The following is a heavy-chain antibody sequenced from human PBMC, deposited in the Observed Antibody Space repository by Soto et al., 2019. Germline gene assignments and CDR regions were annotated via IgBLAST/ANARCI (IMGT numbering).Heavy chain of an antibody. CDR2: INQDATEK. CDR1: GFTFSDYY. CDR3: TRAAIKGELLDY. J-gene: IGHJ4*02. D-gene: IGHD1-26*01. V-gene: IGHV3-7*02. Sequence: PGGSLRLSCAASGFTFSDYYMDWVRPAPGKGLEWVANINQDATEKYYVDSVGGRFTVSRDNAKNSVYLQMTSLRAEDTAVYYCTRAAIKGELLDYWGQGTQVTVSS.